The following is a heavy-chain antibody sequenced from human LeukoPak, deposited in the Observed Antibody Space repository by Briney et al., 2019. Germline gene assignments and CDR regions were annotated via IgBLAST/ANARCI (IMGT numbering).Heavy chain of an antibody. CDR2: IYYSGST. J-gene: IGHJ3*02. D-gene: IGHD2-21*02. CDR3: ARAPSLTWAAFDI. Sequence: KPSETLSLTCTVSGGSISSYFWSWIRQPPGKGLEWIGYIYYSGSTNCNPSLKSRVTISVDTSKNQFSLKLRSVTAADTAVYYCARAPSLTWAAFDIWGQGTMVTVSS. V-gene: IGHV4-59*01. CDR1: GGSISSYF.